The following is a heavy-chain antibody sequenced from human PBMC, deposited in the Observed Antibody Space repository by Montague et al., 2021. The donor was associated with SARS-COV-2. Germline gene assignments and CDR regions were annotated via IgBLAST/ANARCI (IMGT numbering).Heavy chain of an antibody. J-gene: IGHJ4*02. CDR1: GFPFGTYA. CDR2: IGGSGVGS. CDR3: AKSVDSGGYNYERGADY. Sequence: SLRLSCAASGFPFGTYAMSWVRQAPGQGLVWVSAIGGSGVGSYYSDSVKGRFTISRDNSKNTLYLRMDSLRVDDTAIYYCAKSVDSGGYNYERGADYWGQGTVVTVSS. D-gene: IGHD3-22*01. V-gene: IGHV3-23*01.